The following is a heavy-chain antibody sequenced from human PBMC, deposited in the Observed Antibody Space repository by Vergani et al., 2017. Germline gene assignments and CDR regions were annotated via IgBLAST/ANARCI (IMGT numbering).Heavy chain of an antibody. D-gene: IGHD2-21*01. CDR2: ISYDGSNK. Sequence: QVQLVESGGGVVQPGRSLRLSCAASGFPFSSYGMHWVRQAPGKGLEWVAVISYDGSNKYYADSVKGRFTISRDNSKNTLYLQMSSLRAEDTAVYYCAREGCGGDCPLDYWGQGTLVTVSS. CDR1: GFPFSSYG. V-gene: IGHV3-30*03. CDR3: AREGCGGDCPLDY. J-gene: IGHJ4*02.